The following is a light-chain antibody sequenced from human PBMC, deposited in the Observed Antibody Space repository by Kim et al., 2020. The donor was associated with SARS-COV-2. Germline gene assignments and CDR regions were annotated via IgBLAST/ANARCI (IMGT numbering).Light chain of an antibody. J-gene: IGKJ2*01. CDR3: QQYYSIPYT. CDR2: WAS. Sequence: DIVMTQSPDSLAVSLGERATINCKSSQSVLYNSNYLAWYQQKPGQLPKLLIYWASTRESGVPDRFSGSGSGTDFTLTISSLQAEDVAVYYCQQYYSIPYTFGQGTKLEI. CDR1: QSVLYNSNY. V-gene: IGKV4-1*01.